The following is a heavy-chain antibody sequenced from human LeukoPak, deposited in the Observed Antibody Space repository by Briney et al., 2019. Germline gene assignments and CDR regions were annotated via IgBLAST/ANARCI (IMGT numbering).Heavy chain of an antibody. J-gene: IGHJ4*02. D-gene: IGHD6-19*01. CDR1: GYTFTGYY. Sequence: GASVKVSCKASGYTFTGYYMHWVRQAPGQGLEWMGRIIPILGIANYAQKFQGRVTITADKSTSTAYMELSSLRSEDTAVYYCARVESSGWLAYWGQGTLVTVSS. CDR2: IIPILGIA. V-gene: IGHV1-69*04. CDR3: ARVESSGWLAY.